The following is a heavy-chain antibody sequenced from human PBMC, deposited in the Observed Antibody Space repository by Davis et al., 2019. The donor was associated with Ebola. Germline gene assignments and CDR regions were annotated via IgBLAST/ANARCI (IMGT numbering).Heavy chain of an antibody. CDR1: GYTFTTYN. J-gene: IGHJ4*03. D-gene: IGHD2-2*01. CDR3: ARVPSREYCSSTSCYDF. CDR2: SNTYNGNT. Sequence: ASVKVSCKASGYTFTTYNINWLRQAPGQGLEWVGWSNTYNGNTNYAPDFQGRVTMTTDPSTNTAYMDLRNLDFEDTAVYYCARVPSREYCSSTSCYDFWGQGTLVTVSS. V-gene: IGHV1-18*04.